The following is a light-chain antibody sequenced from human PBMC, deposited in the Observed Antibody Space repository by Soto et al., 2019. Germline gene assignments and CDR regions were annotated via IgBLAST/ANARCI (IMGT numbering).Light chain of an antibody. V-gene: IGLV2-14*01. CDR3: ISYTKTNTVI. CDR2: EVS. Sequence: QSALTQPASVSGSPGQSITISCTGTSSDVGGDKYVSWYQQHPGKVPKLMIYEVSDRPSGVSDRFSGSKSGNTASLTISGLQAEDDADYYCISYTKTNTVIFGGGTKLTVL. CDR1: SSDVGGDKY. J-gene: IGLJ2*01.